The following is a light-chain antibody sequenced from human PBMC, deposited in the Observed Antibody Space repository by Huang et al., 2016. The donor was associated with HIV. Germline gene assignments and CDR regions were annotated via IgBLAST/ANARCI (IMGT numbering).Light chain of an antibody. J-gene: IGKJ4*01. V-gene: IGKV1-NL1*01. Sequence: DIQMTQSPSSLSASVGDRVTITCRASRGISNSLAWYQQQPGKAPKLLLYAASRLQGGFPYRFSGSGSRTDYTLTISSLQPEDSATYYCQQYYNTTLSFGGGTKVEIK. CDR2: AAS. CDR3: QQYYNTTLS. CDR1: RGISNS.